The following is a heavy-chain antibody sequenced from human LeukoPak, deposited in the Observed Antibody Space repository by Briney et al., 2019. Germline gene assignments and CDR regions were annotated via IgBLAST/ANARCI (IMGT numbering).Heavy chain of an antibody. J-gene: IGHJ3*02. Sequence: ASVKVSCKASGYTFTGYYMHWVRQAPGQGLEWMGWINPNSGGTNYAQKFQGRVTMTRDTSISTAYMELSRLGSDDTAVYYCASGYCSSTSCLDAFDIWGQGTMVTVSS. CDR3: ASGYCSSTSCLDAFDI. D-gene: IGHD2-2*01. CDR2: INPNSGGT. CDR1: GYTFTGYY. V-gene: IGHV1-2*02.